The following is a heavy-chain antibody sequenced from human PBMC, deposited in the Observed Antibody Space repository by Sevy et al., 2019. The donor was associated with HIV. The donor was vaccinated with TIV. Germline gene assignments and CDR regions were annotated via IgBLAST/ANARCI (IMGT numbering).Heavy chain of an antibody. D-gene: IGHD6-19*01. CDR1: GFTFSSYE. Sequence: GGSLRLSCAASGFTFSSYEMNWVRQAPGKGLEWVSYISSSGSTIYYADSVKGRFTISRDNAKNSLYLQMNSLRAEDMAVYYCARDVLVAGTPPTFDYWGQGTLVTVSS. CDR3: ARDVLVAGTPPTFDY. CDR2: ISSSGSTI. J-gene: IGHJ4*02. V-gene: IGHV3-48*03.